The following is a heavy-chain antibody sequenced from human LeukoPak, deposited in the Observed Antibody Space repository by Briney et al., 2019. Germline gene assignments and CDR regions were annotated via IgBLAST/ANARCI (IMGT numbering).Heavy chain of an antibody. CDR1: GGSISSGGYY. J-gene: IGHJ3*02. Sequence: SETLSLTCTVSGGSISSGGYYWSWIRQPPGKGLEWIGYIYHSGSTYYNPSLKSRVTISVDRSKNQFSLKLSSVTAADTAVYYCARAPIVGATGAFDIWGQGTMVTVSS. D-gene: IGHD1-26*01. CDR3: ARAPIVGATGAFDI. CDR2: IYHSGST. V-gene: IGHV4-30-2*01.